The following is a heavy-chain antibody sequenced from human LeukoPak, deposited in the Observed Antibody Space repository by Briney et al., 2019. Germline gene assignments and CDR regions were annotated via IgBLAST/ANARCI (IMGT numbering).Heavy chain of an antibody. D-gene: IGHD4-23*01. J-gene: IGHJ4*02. CDR2: ISGSGGIT. Sequence: GGSLRLSCAASGFNFSSYAMSWVRQAPEKGLEWVSGISGSGGITYYAGSVKGRFTVSRDNSNNTLYLQMNSLRAEDTAVYYCAKHRLITVVSSADYWGQGALVIVSS. V-gene: IGHV3-23*01. CDR3: AKHRLITVVSSADY. CDR1: GFNFSSYA.